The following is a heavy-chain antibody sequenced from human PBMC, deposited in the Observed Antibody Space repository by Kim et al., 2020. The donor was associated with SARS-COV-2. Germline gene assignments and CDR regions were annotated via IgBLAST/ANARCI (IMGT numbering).Heavy chain of an antibody. D-gene: IGHD3-10*01. V-gene: IGHV3-15*01. CDR3: TTDYYGSGSYYHY. CDR2: IKSKTDGGKT. J-gene: IGHJ4*02. CDR1: GFTFSNAW. Sequence: GGSLRLSCAASGFTFSNAWMSWVRQAPGKGLEWVGCIKSKTDGGKTDYAVPMKGRITIERDDSKNTLYLQMNSLKTEDAAVYYCTTDYYGSGSYYHYWGQGTLVTVSS.